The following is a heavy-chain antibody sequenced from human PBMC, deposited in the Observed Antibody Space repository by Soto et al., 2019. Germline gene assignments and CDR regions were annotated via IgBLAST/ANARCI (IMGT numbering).Heavy chain of an antibody. D-gene: IGHD2-2*01. CDR3: ARPEPGYCSSTSCPPPYYYYGMDV. Sequence: ASVKVSCKASGYTFTGYYMHWVRQAPGQGLEWMGWINPNSGGTNYAQKFQGRVTMTRDTSISTAYMELSRLRSDDTAAYYCARPEPGYCSSTSCPPPYYYYGMDVWGQGTTVTVSS. CDR2: INPNSGGT. CDR1: GYTFTGYY. J-gene: IGHJ6*02. V-gene: IGHV1-2*02.